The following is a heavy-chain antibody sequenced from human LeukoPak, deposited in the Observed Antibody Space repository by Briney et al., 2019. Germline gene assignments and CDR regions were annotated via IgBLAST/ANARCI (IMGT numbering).Heavy chain of an antibody. CDR3: ARDRWELRDDAFDI. V-gene: IGHV1-2*02. Sequence: ASVKVSCKASGYTFTGYYMHWVRQAPGQGLEWMGWINPNSGGTNYAQKFQGRVTMTRDTSISTAYMELGRLRSDDTAVYYCARDRWELRDDAFDIWGQGTMVTVSS. CDR1: GYTFTGYY. CDR2: INPNSGGT. J-gene: IGHJ3*02. D-gene: IGHD1-26*01.